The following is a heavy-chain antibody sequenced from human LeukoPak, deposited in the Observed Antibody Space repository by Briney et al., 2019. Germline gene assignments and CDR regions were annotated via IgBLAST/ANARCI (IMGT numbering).Heavy chain of an antibody. V-gene: IGHV3-48*02. Sequence: GGSLRLSCAASGFTFSSYSMNWVRQAPGKGLEWVSYISSSSTIYYADSVKGRFTISRDNAKNSLYLQMNSLRDEDTAVYYCARDPNWDRFDYWGQGALVTVSS. CDR3: ARDPNWDRFDY. CDR2: ISSSSTI. D-gene: IGHD1-1*01. J-gene: IGHJ4*02. CDR1: GFTFSSYS.